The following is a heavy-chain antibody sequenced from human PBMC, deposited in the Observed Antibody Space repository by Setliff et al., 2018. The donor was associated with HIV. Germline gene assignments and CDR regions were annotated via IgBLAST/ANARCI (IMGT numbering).Heavy chain of an antibody. V-gene: IGHV4-61*02. CDR1: GGSISSSSYY. D-gene: IGHD3-16*01. J-gene: IGHJ1*01. Sequence: NPSETLSLTCTVSGGSISSSSYYWGWIRQPAGKGLEWIGRIYTSGSTNYNPSLKSRVTISVDTSKNQLSLKLSSVTAADTAVYYCARPTFGGPRRYFQHWGQGTLVTVSS. CDR3: ARPTFGGPRRYFQH. CDR2: IYTSGST.